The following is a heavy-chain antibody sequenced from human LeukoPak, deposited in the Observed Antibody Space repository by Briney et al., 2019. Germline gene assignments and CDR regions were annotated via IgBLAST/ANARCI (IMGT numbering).Heavy chain of an antibody. CDR3: ARQSGSGSYGIDH. CDR2: IYYSGST. CDR1: GGSISSYY. D-gene: IGHD3-10*01. V-gene: IGHV4-59*08. Sequence: SETLSLTCTVSGGSISSYYWSWIRQPPGKGLEWIGYIYYSGSTNYNPSLKSRVTISVDTSKNQFSLKLSSVTAADTAVYYCARQSGSGSYGIDHWGQGTLVTVSS. J-gene: IGHJ5*02.